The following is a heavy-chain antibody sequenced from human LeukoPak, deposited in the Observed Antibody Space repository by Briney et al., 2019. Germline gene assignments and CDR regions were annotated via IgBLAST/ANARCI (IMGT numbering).Heavy chain of an antibody. CDR1: GDSFSSNSAA. Sequence: SQTLSLTCAISGDSFSSNSAAWNWIRQSPSRGLEWLGRTYCRSKWYNDYAVSVKSRITINPDTSKNQFSLQLNSVTPEDTAVYYCARAATRRPGYYYGNWFDPWGQGTLVTVSS. CDR2: TYCRSKWYN. D-gene: IGHD3-22*01. J-gene: IGHJ5*02. CDR3: ARAATRRPGYYYGNWFDP. V-gene: IGHV6-1*01.